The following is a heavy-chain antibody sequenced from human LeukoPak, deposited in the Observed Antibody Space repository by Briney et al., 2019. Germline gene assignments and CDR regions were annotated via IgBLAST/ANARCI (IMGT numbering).Heavy chain of an antibody. D-gene: IGHD4-17*01. CDR2: IKQDGSEK. Sequence: GGSLRLSCAASGFTFSSYWMSWVRQAPGKGLEWVANIKQDGSEKYYVDSVKGRFTISRDNAKNSLYLQMNSLRAEDTALYYCAKGDYGDYGSPYYYYYYMDVWGKGTTVTISS. J-gene: IGHJ6*03. CDR1: GFTFSSYW. CDR3: AKGDYGDYGSPYYYYYYMDV. V-gene: IGHV3-7*03.